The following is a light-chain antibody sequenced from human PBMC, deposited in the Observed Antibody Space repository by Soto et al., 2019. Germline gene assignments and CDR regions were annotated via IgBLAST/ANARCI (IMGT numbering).Light chain of an antibody. V-gene: IGKV1-6*01. CDR3: LQYYNFSWT. J-gene: IGKJ1*01. CDR2: AAS. Sequence: AIQMTQSPSSLSASVGDRVAISCRASQDIRNTLAWYQQKPGEAPKLLIFAASNLQGGVPSRFSGSGSVTDFTLAITGLQPEDFATYYCLQYYNFSWTFGQGTKVDIK. CDR1: QDIRNT.